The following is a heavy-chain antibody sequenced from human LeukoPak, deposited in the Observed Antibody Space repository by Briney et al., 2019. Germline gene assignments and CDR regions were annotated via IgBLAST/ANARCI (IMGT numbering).Heavy chain of an antibody. CDR2: IWYDGSNK. V-gene: IGHV3-30*02. CDR1: GFTFSSYG. Sequence: GGSLRPSCAASGFTFSSYGMHWVRQAPGKGLEWVAVIWYDGSNKYYADSVKGRFTISRDNSKNTLYLQMNSLRTEDTAVYYCAKGRVGANGYYYYGMDVWGQGTTVTVSS. J-gene: IGHJ6*02. CDR3: AKGRVGANGYYYYGMDV. D-gene: IGHD1-26*01.